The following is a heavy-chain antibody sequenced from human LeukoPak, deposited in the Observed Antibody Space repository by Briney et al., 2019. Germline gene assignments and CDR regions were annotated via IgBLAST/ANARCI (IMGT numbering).Heavy chain of an antibody. CDR2: ISSSSSTI. V-gene: IGHV3-48*01. CDR1: GFTFSSYS. J-gene: IGHJ4*02. Sequence: GGSLRLSCAASGFTFSSYSMNWVRQAPGKGLEWVSYISSSSSTIYYADSAKGRFTISRDNAKNSLYLQMNSLRAEDTAVYYCASHSGWYGGYWGQGTLVTVSS. D-gene: IGHD6-19*01. CDR3: ASHSGWYGGY.